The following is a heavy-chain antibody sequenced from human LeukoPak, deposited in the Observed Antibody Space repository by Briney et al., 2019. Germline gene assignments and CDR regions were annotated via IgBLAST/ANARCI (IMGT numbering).Heavy chain of an antibody. V-gene: IGHV4-61*02. CDR1: GVSISSGSYY. CDR2: IYTSGST. J-gene: IGHJ3*02. D-gene: IGHD3-10*01. Sequence: SETLSLTCTVSGVSISSGSYYWSWIRQPAGKGLEWIGRIYTSGSTNYNPYLQSRDTIAVDKPKNQFSLKLSSMPAADTAVYYWARERFGADAFDIWGQGTMVTVSS. CDR3: ARERFGADAFDI.